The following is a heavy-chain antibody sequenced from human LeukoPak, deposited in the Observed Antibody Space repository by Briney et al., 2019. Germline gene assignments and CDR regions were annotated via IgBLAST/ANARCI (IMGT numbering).Heavy chain of an antibody. CDR2: INHSGST. J-gene: IGHJ4*02. CDR3: ARNRGYDSSGFDY. Sequence: PSETLSLTCAVYGGSFSGYYWSWIRQPPGKGLEWIGEINHSGSTNYNPSLKSRVTISVDTSKNQFSLKLSSVTAADTAVYYCARNRGYDSSGFDYWGQGTLVTVSS. CDR1: GGSFSGYY. V-gene: IGHV4-34*01. D-gene: IGHD3-22*01.